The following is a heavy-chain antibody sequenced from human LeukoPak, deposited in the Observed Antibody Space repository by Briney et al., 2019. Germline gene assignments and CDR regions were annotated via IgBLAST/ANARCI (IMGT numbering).Heavy chain of an antibody. CDR3: WGSSRAGYNGFVSKTQRVDY. CDR2: IKSKTDGGTT. D-gene: IGHD5-24*01. CDR1: GFTFDDYA. J-gene: IGHJ4*02. V-gene: IGHV3-15*01. Sequence: PGGSLRLSCAASGFTFDDYAMHWVRQAPGKGLEWVGRIKSKTDGGTTDYAAPVKGRFTISRDDSKNTLYLQMNSLKTEDTAVYYCWGSSRAGYNGFVSKTQRVDYWGQGTLVTVSS.